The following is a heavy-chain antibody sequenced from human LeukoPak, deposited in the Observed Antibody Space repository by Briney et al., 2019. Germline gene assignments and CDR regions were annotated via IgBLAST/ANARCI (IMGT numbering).Heavy chain of an antibody. V-gene: IGHV3-30*18. CDR3: AKEITRPNRAVAGLNY. J-gene: IGHJ4*02. Sequence: GGSLRLSCAASGFTFSSYGMHWVRQAPGKGLEWVAIISYDGSHKYYADSVKGRFTISRDNSKNTLYLQVNSLRAEDTAMYYCAKEITRPNRAVAGLNYWGQGTLVTVSS. D-gene: IGHD6-19*01. CDR2: ISYDGSHK. CDR1: GFTFSSYG.